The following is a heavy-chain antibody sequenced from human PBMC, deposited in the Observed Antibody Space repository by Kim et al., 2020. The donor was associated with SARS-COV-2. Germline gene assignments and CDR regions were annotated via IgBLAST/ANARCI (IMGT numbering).Heavy chain of an antibody. CDR3: ARGVTGTYDY. J-gene: IGHJ4*02. CDR2: K. D-gene: IGHD6-19*01. V-gene: IGHV3-30*01. Sequence: KYYLDTVMGRFTNSRDNSKTTLFLQMNSLRAEDTAVYYCARGVTGTYDYWGQGTLVTVSS.